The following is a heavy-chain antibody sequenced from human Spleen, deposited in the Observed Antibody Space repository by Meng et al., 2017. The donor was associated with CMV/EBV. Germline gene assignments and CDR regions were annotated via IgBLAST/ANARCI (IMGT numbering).Heavy chain of an antibody. D-gene: IGHD6-13*01. CDR3: ARVGGDLDTSSWYPFDY. CDR2: IYASGAT. V-gene: IGHV3-53*01. J-gene: IGHJ4*02. CDR1: GFTVSSNY. Sequence: GGSLRLSCTTSGFTVSSNYMSWVRQAPGKGLEWVSLIYASGATHYAESVKGRFIISRDSSKNTLYLQMNDLRVDDTAVYYCARVGGDLDTSSWYPFDYWGLGTSVTVSS.